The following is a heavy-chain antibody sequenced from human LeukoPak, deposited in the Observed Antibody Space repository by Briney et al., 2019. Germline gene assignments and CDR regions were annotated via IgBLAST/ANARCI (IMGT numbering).Heavy chain of an antibody. CDR1: GFTVSSNY. CDR2: IYRGGST. Sequence: GGSLRLSCAASGFTVSSNYMSWVRKAPGKGRVGVSVIYRGGSTYYADSVKGRFTISRDNSKKTLYLQMNSLRAEDTAVYYCARDMDYYDSSGYYTDAFDIWGQGTMVTASS. V-gene: IGHV3-66*01. D-gene: IGHD3-22*01. CDR3: ARDMDYYDSSGYYTDAFDI. J-gene: IGHJ3*02.